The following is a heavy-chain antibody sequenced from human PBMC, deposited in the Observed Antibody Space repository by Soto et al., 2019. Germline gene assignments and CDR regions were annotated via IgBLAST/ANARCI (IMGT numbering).Heavy chain of an antibody. Sequence: QVQLVQSGAEVKKPGASLKVSCKASGYTFINYGISWVRQAPGQGLEWMGWIVTYNGNTNYSQNLQDRVTLNTDASTRTAYMELRSLTSDDTAVYYCARGPQSNGWRGNWFDPWGQGTLVTVSS. J-gene: IGHJ5*02. D-gene: IGHD6-25*01. CDR2: IVTYNGNT. CDR1: GYTFINYG. V-gene: IGHV1-18*01. CDR3: ARGPQSNGWRGNWFDP.